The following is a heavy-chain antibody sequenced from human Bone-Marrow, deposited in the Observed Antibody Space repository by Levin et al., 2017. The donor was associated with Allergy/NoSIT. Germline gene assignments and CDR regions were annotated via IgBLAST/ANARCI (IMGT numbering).Heavy chain of an antibody. J-gene: IGHJ3*01. CDR3: ARGYTYGFSAFDF. CDR1: GFNFRFYE. Sequence: AGGSLRLSCEASGFNFRFYEMNWVRQAPGKGLEWISYITSSGSNTYYADSVKGRFTISRDNANNSLFLQVNSLRAEDTAVYYCARGYTYGFSAFDFWGQGTLVTVSS. V-gene: IGHV3-48*03. CDR2: ITSSGSNT. D-gene: IGHD5-18*01.